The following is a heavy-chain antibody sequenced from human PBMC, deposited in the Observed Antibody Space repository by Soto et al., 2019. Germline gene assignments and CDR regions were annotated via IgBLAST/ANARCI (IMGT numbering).Heavy chain of an antibody. Sequence: ASVEVSCKASGYTFTSYAMHWVRQAPGQRLEWMGWINAGNGNTKYSQKFQGRVTITRDTSASTAYMELSSLRSEDTAVYYCARDLGSSWYVVGFDYWGQGTLVTVSS. J-gene: IGHJ4*02. D-gene: IGHD6-13*01. CDR3: ARDLGSSWYVVGFDY. CDR2: INAGNGNT. CDR1: GYTFTSYA. V-gene: IGHV1-3*01.